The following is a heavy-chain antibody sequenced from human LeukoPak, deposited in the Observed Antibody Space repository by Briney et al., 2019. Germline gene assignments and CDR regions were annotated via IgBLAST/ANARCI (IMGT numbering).Heavy chain of an antibody. D-gene: IGHD2-21*02. Sequence: SETLSLTCTVSGGSISFYYWSWIRQPPGKGLEWIGYIYGSGTTNYNPPVKSRVTISVDTSKTQFSLKLSSVTAADTAVYYCATWVTSGYYALDVWGQGTTVIVSS. CDR2: IYGSGTT. CDR1: GGSISFYY. CDR3: ATWVTSGYYALDV. V-gene: IGHV4-59*01. J-gene: IGHJ6*02.